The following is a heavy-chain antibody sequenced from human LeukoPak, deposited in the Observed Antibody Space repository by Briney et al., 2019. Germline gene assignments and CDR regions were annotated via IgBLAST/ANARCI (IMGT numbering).Heavy chain of an antibody. Sequence: ASVKVSCKVSGYSLLEGAMHWVRQAPGTGLEWVGILDPEDGEDGETHYAQKLQGRVTMTEAASADTAYMELNSLRSEDPAVYYCAMTDRYAGRPFDYWGQGTLVTVSS. V-gene: IGHV1-24*01. J-gene: IGHJ4*02. D-gene: IGHD5-12*01. CDR3: AMTDRYAGRPFDY. CDR1: GYSLLEGA. CDR2: LDPEDGEDGET.